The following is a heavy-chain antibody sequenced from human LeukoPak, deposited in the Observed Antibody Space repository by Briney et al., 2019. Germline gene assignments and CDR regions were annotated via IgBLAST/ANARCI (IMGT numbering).Heavy chain of an antibody. D-gene: IGHD6-19*01. CDR1: GFNSINSA. CDR2: IGIRGDT. J-gene: IGHJ4*02. V-gene: IGHV3-13*01. Sequence: PGGSLRLSCVASGFNSINSAIHWVRKVIGKVLEWSPAIGIRGDTHYSGSVKGRFTISRENAESSLYLQMNSLRAEDTAVYYCARGGIQVSGIDEFDYWGQGTLVTVSS. CDR3: ARGGIQVSGIDEFDY.